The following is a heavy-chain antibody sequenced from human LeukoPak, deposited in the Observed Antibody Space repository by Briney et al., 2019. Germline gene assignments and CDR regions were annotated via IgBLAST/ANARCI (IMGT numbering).Heavy chain of an antibody. CDR3: AREARYSSGWYGAFDI. CDR2: IDTAGDP. CDR1: GFTFSRYD. J-gene: IGHJ3*02. D-gene: IGHD6-19*01. Sequence: GGSLRLSCAASGFTFSRYDMHWVRQATGKGLEWVSGIDTAGDPHYPGSEKGRFTISRANAKISLYLQMNSLRAGDTAVYYCAREARYSSGWYGAFDIWGQGTLVIVSS. V-gene: IGHV3-13*05.